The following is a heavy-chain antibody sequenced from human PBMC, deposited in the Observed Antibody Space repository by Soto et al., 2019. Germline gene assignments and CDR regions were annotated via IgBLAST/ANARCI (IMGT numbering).Heavy chain of an antibody. CDR2: IDPSDSYT. CDR3: ARGTPHSSRWSYSYYGMDV. Sequence: GESLKISCKVSGYSFTSYWISWLRQMPGKVLEWMGRIDPSDSYTNYSPSFQGHVTISADKSISTAYLQWSSLKASDTAMYYCARGTPHSSRWSYSYYGMDVWGQGTTVSVSS. CDR1: GYSFTSYW. D-gene: IGHD6-13*01. J-gene: IGHJ6*01. V-gene: IGHV5-10-1*01.